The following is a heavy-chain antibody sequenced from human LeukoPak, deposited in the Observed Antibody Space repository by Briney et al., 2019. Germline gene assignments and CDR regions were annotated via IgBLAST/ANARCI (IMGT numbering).Heavy chain of an antibody. V-gene: IGHV3-23*01. CDR2: ISGSGGST. CDR3: ARGSYGDYGY. Sequence: GGSLRLSCAPSGFTFSSYAMSWVRQAPGKGLEWVSAISGSGGSTYYADSVKGRFTISRDNSKNTLYPQMNSLRAEDTAVYYCARGSYGDYGYWGQGTLVTVSS. CDR1: GFTFSSYA. D-gene: IGHD4-17*01. J-gene: IGHJ4*02.